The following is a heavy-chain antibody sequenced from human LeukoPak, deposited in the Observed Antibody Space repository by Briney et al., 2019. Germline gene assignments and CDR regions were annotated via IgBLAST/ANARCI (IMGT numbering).Heavy chain of an antibody. D-gene: IGHD6-6*01. Sequence: PGGSLRLSCAASGFSFSDYSMNWVRQAPGKGLEWVSFISSYSTYIYYADSLKGRFTISRDNAKNSPYLQMNSLRAEDSAVYYCSSSSRGYWGQGTLVTVSS. CDR2: ISSYSTYI. CDR3: SSSSRGY. J-gene: IGHJ4*02. V-gene: IGHV3-21*01. CDR1: GFSFSDYS.